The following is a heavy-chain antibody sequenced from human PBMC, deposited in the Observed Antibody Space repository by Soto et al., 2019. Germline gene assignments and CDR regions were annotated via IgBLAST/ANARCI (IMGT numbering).Heavy chain of an antibody. CDR1: GCPCSSNN. D-gene: IGHD2-8*02. J-gene: IGHJ3*02. Sequence: GALRRSCAAPGCPCSSNNMRWVRQAPGKGPEWVSTILVGGSTHYPDSVKGRFTISRDNSKNTVFLQMNSLTAGDTAVYYCAKVTATGGGAFDICGQVTMFTVS. V-gene: IGHV3-23*01. CDR2: ILVGGST. CDR3: AKVTATGGGAFDI.